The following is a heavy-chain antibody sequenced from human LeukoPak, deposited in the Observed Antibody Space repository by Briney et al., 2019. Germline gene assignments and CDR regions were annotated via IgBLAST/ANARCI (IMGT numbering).Heavy chain of an antibody. Sequence: SETLSLTCTVSDGSISSSYYYWGWIRQPPGKGLEWIGSIYYTGSTYYNPSLKSRVTISVDTSKNQFSLKLNSVTAADTAVYYCARHQNRFVDTALAAWDYWGQGTLVTVSS. CDR3: ARHQNRFVDTALAAWDY. CDR2: IYYTGST. D-gene: IGHD5-18*01. CDR1: DGSISSSYYY. J-gene: IGHJ4*02. V-gene: IGHV4-39*01.